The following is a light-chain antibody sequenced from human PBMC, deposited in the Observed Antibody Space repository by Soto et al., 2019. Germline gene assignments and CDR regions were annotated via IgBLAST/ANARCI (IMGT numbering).Light chain of an antibody. CDR1: SSDVGSYNL. V-gene: IGLV2-23*01. CDR3: CSYAGSSIHV. J-gene: IGLJ1*01. CDR2: EGS. Sequence: QLVLTQPASMSGSPGQSITISCTGTSSDVGSYNLVSWYQQHPGKAPKLMIYEGSKRPSGVSNRFSGSKSGNTASLTISGLQAEDEADYYCCSYAGSSIHVFGTGTKLTVL.